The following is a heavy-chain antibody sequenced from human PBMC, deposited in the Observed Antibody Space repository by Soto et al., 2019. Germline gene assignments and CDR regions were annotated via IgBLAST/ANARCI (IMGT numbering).Heavy chain of an antibody. Sequence: PSETLSLTCTVSGDSISTDYWSWIRQPPGKGLEWIGSIYYSGSTYYNPSLKSRVTISVDTSKNQFSLKLSSVTAADTAVYYCARHPGYGLYYFDYWGQGTLVTVSS. CDR1: GDSISTDY. J-gene: IGHJ4*02. CDR2: IYYSGST. D-gene: IGHD5-18*01. CDR3: ARHPGYGLYYFDY. V-gene: IGHV4-39*01.